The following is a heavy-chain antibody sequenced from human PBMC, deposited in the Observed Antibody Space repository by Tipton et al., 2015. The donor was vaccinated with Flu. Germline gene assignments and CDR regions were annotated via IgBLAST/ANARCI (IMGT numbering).Heavy chain of an antibody. CDR2: INSEGSMT. Sequence: GSLRLSCEGSGFTFSGYWIHWVRQVPGKGLVWVSRINSEGSMTGYVDSVKGRFSLSRDNAKSTVYLEMNSLRDEDTAVYYCARAATGLCGGGSCPPFDYWGQGTLVTVSS. J-gene: IGHJ4*02. CDR1: GFTFSGYW. CDR3: ARAATGLCGGGSCPPFDY. D-gene: IGHD2-15*01. V-gene: IGHV3-74*01.